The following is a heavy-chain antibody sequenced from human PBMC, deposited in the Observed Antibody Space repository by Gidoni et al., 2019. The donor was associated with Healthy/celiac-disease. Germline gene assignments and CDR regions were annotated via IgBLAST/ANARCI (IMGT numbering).Heavy chain of an antibody. Sequence: QVQLVQSGAEVKKPGSSVKGSCKASGGTLSSYTISWVRQAPGQGLEWMGRIIPILGIANYAQKFQGRVTITADKSTSTAYMELSSLRSEDTAVYYCAMTLGTDFDYWGQGTLVTVSS. CDR1: GGTLSSYT. CDR2: IIPILGIA. CDR3: AMTLGTDFDY. V-gene: IGHV1-69*02. J-gene: IGHJ4*02. D-gene: IGHD7-27*01.